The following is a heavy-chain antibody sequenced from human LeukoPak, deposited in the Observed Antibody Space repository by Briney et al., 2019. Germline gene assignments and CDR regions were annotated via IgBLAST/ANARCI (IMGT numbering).Heavy chain of an antibody. CDR3: ARALKGSGYYALIDY. CDR1: GFTFSSYE. V-gene: IGHV3-48*03. Sequence: GGSLRLSCAASGFTFSSYEMNWVRQAPGKGLEWVSYISSSGSFIYYADSVKGRFTISRDNAKNSLYLQMNSLRAEDTAVYYCARALKGSGYYALIDYWGQGTLVTVSS. CDR2: ISSSGSFI. D-gene: IGHD3-3*01. J-gene: IGHJ4*02.